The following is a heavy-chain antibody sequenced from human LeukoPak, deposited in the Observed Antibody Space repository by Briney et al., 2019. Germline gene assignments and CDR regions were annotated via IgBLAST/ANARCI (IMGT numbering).Heavy chain of an antibody. Sequence: PGGSLRLSCVASGFTFSNYWMAWIRHAPGRGLEWVANINKDGSETYYLDSVRGRFTISRDNAKNSLYLQMNSLRPDDTAFYYCAKVSVAVAGSFDYWGQGTLVTVSP. V-gene: IGHV3-7*03. CDR2: INKDGSET. D-gene: IGHD6-19*01. CDR1: GFTFSNYW. CDR3: AKVSVAVAGSFDY. J-gene: IGHJ4*02.